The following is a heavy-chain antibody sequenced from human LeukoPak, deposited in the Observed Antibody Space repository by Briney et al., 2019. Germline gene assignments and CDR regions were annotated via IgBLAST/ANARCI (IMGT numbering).Heavy chain of an antibody. CDR3: TRSFPGIVGAADF. CDR2: IYYTGST. V-gene: IGHV4-59*01. D-gene: IGHD1-26*01. CDR1: GGSISTYY. Sequence: SETLSLTCTVSGGSISTYYWSWIRQPPGKGLEWIGYIYYTGSTSYNPSLKSRVTISVDTSKNQFPLKVTSMTAADTGVYYCTRSFPGIVGAADFWGQGTLVTVSS. J-gene: IGHJ4*02.